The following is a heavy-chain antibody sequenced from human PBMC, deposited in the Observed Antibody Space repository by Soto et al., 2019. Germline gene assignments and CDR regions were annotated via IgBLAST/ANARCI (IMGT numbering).Heavy chain of an antibody. J-gene: IGHJ3*02. V-gene: IGHV3-30*03. D-gene: IGHD6-13*01. Sequence: GGSLRLSCAASGFTFSSYGMHWVRQAPGKGLEWVAVISYDGSNKYYADSVKGRFTISRDNSKNTLYLQMNSLRAEDTAVYYCARGGSSQGWGAFDIWGQGTMVTVSS. CDR1: GFTFSSYG. CDR2: ISYDGSNK. CDR3: ARGGSSQGWGAFDI.